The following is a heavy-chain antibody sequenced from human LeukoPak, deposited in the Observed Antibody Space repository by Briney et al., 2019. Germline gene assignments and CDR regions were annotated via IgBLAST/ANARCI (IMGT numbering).Heavy chain of an antibody. Sequence: PSETLSLTCTVSGGSISSYYWSWTRQPAGKGLEWIGRIYTSGSTNYNPSLKSRVTMSVDTPKNQFSLKLSSVTAADTAVYYCAREKVPADYYYYGMDVWGQGTTVTVSS. CDR3: AREKVPADYYYYGMDV. V-gene: IGHV4-4*07. CDR2: IYTSGST. CDR1: GGSISSYY. D-gene: IGHD2-2*01. J-gene: IGHJ6*02.